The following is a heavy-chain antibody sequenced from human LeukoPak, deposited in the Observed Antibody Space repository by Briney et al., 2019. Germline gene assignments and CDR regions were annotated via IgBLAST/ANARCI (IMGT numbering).Heavy chain of an antibody. D-gene: IGHD3-3*01. J-gene: IGHJ4*02. CDR3: TTRITIFGVVITDFDY. V-gene: IGHV3-15*01. CDR2: IKSKTDGGTT. Sequence: GGSLRLSCAASGFTFSNAWMSWVRQAPGKGLEWVGRIKSKTDGGTTDYAAPVKGRFTISRDDSKNTLYLQMNSLKTEDTAVYYCTTRITIFGVVITDFDYWGQGTLVTVSS. CDR1: GFTFSNAW.